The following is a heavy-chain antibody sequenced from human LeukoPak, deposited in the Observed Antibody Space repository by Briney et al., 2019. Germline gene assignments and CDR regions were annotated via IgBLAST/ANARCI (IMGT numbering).Heavy chain of an antibody. CDR3: TKTFQTATVPRGWFGP. Sequence: PGGSLRLSCAASGFSFSSYRMNWVRQAPGKGLEWVSGIVRLGSKTDYADSVKGRFTISGDNSKNKLYLQMNSLRAEDTAVYYCTKTFQTATVPRGWFGPWGQGTLVTVSS. D-gene: IGHD4-11*01. CDR2: IVRLGSKT. J-gene: IGHJ5*02. V-gene: IGHV3-23*01. CDR1: GFSFSSYR.